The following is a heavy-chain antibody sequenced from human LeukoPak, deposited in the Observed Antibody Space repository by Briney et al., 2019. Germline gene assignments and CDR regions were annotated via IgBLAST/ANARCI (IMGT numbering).Heavy chain of an antibody. CDR3: ARELDLYFFDY. J-gene: IGHJ4*02. CDR2: INPNSGGT. Sequence: ASVKVSCKATGYTFIGYYRYGLRQAPGQGLEWMGWINPNSGGTNYAQNFQGRVTMTRDTSISTAYMELSRLTSYDTAVYCCARELDLYFFDYWGQGTLVTVSS. V-gene: IGHV1-2*02. CDR1: GYTFIGYY. D-gene: IGHD3-9*01.